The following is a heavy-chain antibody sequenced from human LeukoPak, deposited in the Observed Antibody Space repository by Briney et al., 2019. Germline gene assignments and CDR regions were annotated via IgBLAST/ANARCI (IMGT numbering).Heavy chain of an antibody. J-gene: IGHJ5*02. Sequence: SETLSLTCTVSGGSISSYYWSWIRQPPGKGLEWIGYINYSGSTNYNPSLKSRVTISVDTSKNQFSLKLSSVTAADTAVYYCARVRHISYSETNWFDPWGQGTLVTVPS. V-gene: IGHV4-59*01. CDR2: INYSGST. D-gene: IGHD1-26*01. CDR1: GGSISSYY. CDR3: ARVRHISYSETNWFDP.